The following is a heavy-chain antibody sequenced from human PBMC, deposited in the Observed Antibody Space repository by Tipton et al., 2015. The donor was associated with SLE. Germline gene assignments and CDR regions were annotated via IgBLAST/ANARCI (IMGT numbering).Heavy chain of an antibody. Sequence: SLRLSCAASGFTFSSYSMNWVRQAPGKGLEWVSYISSSSSTIYYADSVKGRFTISRDNAKNSLYLQMNSLRAEDTAVYYCARYDFWSGSDYWGQGTPVTVSS. D-gene: IGHD3-3*01. CDR3: ARYDFWSGSDY. CDR1: GFTFSSYS. CDR2: ISSSSSTI. J-gene: IGHJ4*02. V-gene: IGHV3-48*01.